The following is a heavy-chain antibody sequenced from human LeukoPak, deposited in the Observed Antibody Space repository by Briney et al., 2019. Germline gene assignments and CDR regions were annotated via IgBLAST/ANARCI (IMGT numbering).Heavy chain of an antibody. V-gene: IGHV3-21*01. CDR2: ISSSSSYI. D-gene: IGHD4-17*01. J-gene: IGHJ4*02. CDR3: ARDRVNGDYENYFDY. Sequence: GVSLRLSCAASGFTFSSYSMNWVRQAPGKGLEWVSSISSSSSYIYYADSVKGRFTISRDNAKNSLYLQMNSLRAEDTAVYYCARDRVNGDYENYFDYWGQGTLVTVSS. CDR1: GFTFSSYS.